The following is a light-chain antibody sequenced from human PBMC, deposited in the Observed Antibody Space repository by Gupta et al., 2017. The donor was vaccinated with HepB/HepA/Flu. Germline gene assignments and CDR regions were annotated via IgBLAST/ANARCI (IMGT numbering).Light chain of an antibody. Sequence: AIRMTQSPASVSAPTGDSVTITCRASQTISNSLAWYQQKPGNAPKRLIFRASTLQTGGPSRFSGSESGTDFTRTISGLQSEDYATFFCQQDDKLPVTFGHGTEVEIK. V-gene: IGKV1-8*01. CDR2: RAS. J-gene: IGKJ3*01. CDR3: QQDDKLPVT. CDR1: QTISNS.